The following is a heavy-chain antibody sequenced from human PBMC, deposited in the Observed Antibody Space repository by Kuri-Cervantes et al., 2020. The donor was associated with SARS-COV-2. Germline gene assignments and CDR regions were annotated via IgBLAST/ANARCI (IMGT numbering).Heavy chain of an antibody. CDR2: IYYSGST. CDR3: ARSDRGYSQLGTTGFDY. V-gene: IGHV4-39*01. CDR1: GGSISSSSYY. Sequence: SETLSLTCTVSGGSISSSSYYWGWIRQPPGKGLEWIGSIYYSGSTYYNPSLKSRVTISVDTSKNQFSLKLSSVTAADTAVYYCARSDRGYSQLGTTGFDYWGQGTLVTVSS. J-gene: IGHJ4*02. D-gene: IGHD5-18*01.